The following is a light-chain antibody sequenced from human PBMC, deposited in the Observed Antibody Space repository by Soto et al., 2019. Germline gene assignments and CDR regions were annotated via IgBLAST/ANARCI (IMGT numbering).Light chain of an antibody. Sequence: SYELTQPPSVSVAPGQTASITCGGNNIGSKGVHWYQQKPGQAPVLVVYDDSDRPSGIPERFSGSNSGNTATLTISRVEGEDEADYYCQVWDRNSDHPGVFGGGTKVTVL. CDR2: DDS. CDR1: NIGSKG. CDR3: QVWDRNSDHPGV. V-gene: IGLV3-21*02. J-gene: IGLJ3*02.